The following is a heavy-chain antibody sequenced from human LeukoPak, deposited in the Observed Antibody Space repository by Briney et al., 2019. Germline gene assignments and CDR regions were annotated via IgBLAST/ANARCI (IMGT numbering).Heavy chain of an antibody. V-gene: IGHV1-2*02. CDR3: ARERGSYSDH. J-gene: IGHJ4*02. Sequence: ASVRVSCKASGYTLTGYYMHWVRQAPGQGLEWMGWINPNSGGTNYAQKFQGRVTMTRDTSISTAYIEVSRLRSDDTSVYYCARERGSYSDHWGQGTLVTVSS. D-gene: IGHD3-16*01. CDR1: GYTLTGYY. CDR2: INPNSGGT.